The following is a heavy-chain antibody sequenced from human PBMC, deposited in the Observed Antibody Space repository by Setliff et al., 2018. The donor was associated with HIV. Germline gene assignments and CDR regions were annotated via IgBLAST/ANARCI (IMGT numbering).Heavy chain of an antibody. Sequence: AASVKVSCKASGYTFTGYYMHWVRQAPGQGLEWMGWINPNSGGTTYAQKFQGRVTMTRDTSISTAYMELSRLRSDDTAVYYCARDRAVVVAATLGGWFDPWGQGTLVTVSS. CDR1: GYTFTGYY. J-gene: IGHJ5*02. CDR3: ARDRAVVVAATLGGWFDP. CDR2: INPNSGGT. D-gene: IGHD2-15*01. V-gene: IGHV1-2*02.